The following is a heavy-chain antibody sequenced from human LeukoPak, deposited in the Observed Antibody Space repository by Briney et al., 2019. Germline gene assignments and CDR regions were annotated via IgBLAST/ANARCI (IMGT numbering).Heavy chain of an antibody. CDR1: GYSFTTYW. D-gene: IGHD6-6*01. V-gene: IGHV5-51*01. Sequence: PGESLKISCKGSGYSFTTYWIGWVRQMPGKGLEYMGIINPGDSDTRYSPSFQGQVTISVDKSISTAYLQWSSLKASDTAMYYCARQDARGYYYYGMDVWGQGTTVTVSS. CDR3: ARQDARGYYYYGMDV. J-gene: IGHJ6*02. CDR2: INPGDSDT.